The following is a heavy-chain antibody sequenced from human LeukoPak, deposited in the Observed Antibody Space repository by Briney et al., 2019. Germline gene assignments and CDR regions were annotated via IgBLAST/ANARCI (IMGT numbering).Heavy chain of an antibody. D-gene: IGHD3-10*01. J-gene: IGHJ4*02. CDR2: ITDSGRKT. V-gene: IGHV3-23*01. CDR3: AKITKATTPNY. CDR1: GLTFSNYA. Sequence: GGSLRLSCAASGLTFSNYAMNWVRQASGKGLEWVSGITDSGRKTYYADSVKGRFSISRDNSKNTVYLQMCDLRAEDTAVYYCAKITKATTPNYWGQGTLVTVSS.